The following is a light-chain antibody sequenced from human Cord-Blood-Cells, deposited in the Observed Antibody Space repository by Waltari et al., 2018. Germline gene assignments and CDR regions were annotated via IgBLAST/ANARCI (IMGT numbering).Light chain of an antibody. CDR1: QSVSSN. Sequence: EIMMTQSPATLSVSPGERATLSCRASQSVSSNLDWYQQKPGQAPRPLIYGASTRATGIPARFSGSGSGTEFTLTISSLQSEDFAVYYCQQYNNWPPVTFGGGTKVEIK. CDR3: QQYNNWPPVT. J-gene: IGKJ4*01. V-gene: IGKV3-15*01. CDR2: GAS.